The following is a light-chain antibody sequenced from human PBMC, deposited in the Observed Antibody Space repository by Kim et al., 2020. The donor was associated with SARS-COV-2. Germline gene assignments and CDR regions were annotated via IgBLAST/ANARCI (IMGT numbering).Light chain of an antibody. CDR3: QVWDSSSDSVV. J-gene: IGLJ2*01. Sequence: APGKTARITCGGNNIGSKSVHWYPQKPCRAPVLVIYYDSDRPSGIPERFSGSNAGNTATLTISRVEAGDEADYYCQVWDSSSDSVVFGGGTQLTVL. CDR1: NIGSKS. V-gene: IGLV3-21*04. CDR2: YDS.